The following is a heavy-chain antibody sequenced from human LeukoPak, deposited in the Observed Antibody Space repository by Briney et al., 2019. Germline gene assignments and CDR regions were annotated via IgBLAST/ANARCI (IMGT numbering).Heavy chain of an antibody. CDR3: ARDHSYYFGSQTSTLDV. J-gene: IGHJ6*02. D-gene: IGHD3-10*01. Sequence: SETLSLTCTISGASISTGGFYWPCIRQPPGEGLEWIVYIYYTGSVDYNASLKSRLTISLDTSKNRFSLKLNSVTAADTAVYYCARDHSYYFGSQTSTLDVWGQGTAVTVSS. V-gene: IGHV4-31*03. CDR1: GASISTGGFY. CDR2: IYYTGSV.